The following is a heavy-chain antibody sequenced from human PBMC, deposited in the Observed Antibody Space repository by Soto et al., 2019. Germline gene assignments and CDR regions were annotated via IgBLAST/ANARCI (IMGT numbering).Heavy chain of an antibody. V-gene: IGHV1-18*01. CDR2: ISGNDGKT. Sequence: GASVKVSCKASGYRFTNHGISWVRQAPGQGLEWMGWISGNDGKTKYARKFQGRVTMTTDTSTSTAYMEVRSLRSDDTAVYYCARDFHPLAYYFDQWGQGTMVTVYS. CDR3: ARDFHPLAYYFDQ. CDR1: GYRFTNHG. J-gene: IGHJ4*02.